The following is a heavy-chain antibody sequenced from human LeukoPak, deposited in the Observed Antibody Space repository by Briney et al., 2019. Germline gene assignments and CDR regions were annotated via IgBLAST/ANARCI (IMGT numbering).Heavy chain of an antibody. CDR2: ISDSGGRS. CDR3: VKEQSGSYYPLDY. D-gene: IGHD1-26*01. J-gene: IGHJ4*02. V-gene: IGHV3-23*01. Sequence: GGSLRLSCAAAGFTFSSYGMSWVRQAPGKGLEWGSAISDSGGRSYYADSVKGRFTISRDNSKNTLDLQMNSLRPEDTAVYYCVKEQSGSYYPLDYWGQGTLVTVSS. CDR1: GFTFSSYG.